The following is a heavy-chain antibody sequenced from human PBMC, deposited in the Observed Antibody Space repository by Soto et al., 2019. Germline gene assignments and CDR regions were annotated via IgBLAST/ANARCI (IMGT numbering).Heavy chain of an antibody. CDR1: GFTFSSDA. Sequence: GGSLRLSCAASGFTFSSDAMSWVRQAPGEGLEWVSAISGSGGSTYYADSVKGRLTISRDNSKTTLYLQMNSLRAEDTAVYYCAKTGYYYGSGSYSPLLSYYMDVWGKGTTVTVSS. CDR2: ISGSGGST. V-gene: IGHV3-23*01. CDR3: AKTGYYYGSGSYSPLLSYYMDV. D-gene: IGHD3-10*01. J-gene: IGHJ6*03.